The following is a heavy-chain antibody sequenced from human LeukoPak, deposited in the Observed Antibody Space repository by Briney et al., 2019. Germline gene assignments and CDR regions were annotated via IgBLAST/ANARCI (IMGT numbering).Heavy chain of an antibody. J-gene: IGHJ4*02. V-gene: IGHV3-23*01. Sequence: GGTLRLSCAASGFTFSSYGMSWVRQAPGKGLEWVSAISGSGGSTYYADSVKGRFTISRDNSKNTLYLQMNSLRAEDTAVYYCAKDLNLRYFDYWGQGTLVTVSS. CDR1: GFTFSSYG. D-gene: IGHD1-7*01. CDR3: AKDLNLRYFDY. CDR2: ISGSGGST.